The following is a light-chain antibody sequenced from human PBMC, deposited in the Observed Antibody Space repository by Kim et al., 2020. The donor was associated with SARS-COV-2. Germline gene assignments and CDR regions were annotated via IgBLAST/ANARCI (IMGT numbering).Light chain of an antibody. CDR1: NIGSKS. CDR2: YDG. V-gene: IGLV3-21*04. Sequence: APGETASITCWGNNIGSKSVHWYQKKPGQAPVLVIYYDGDRPSGIPERFSGSNSGNTATLTISRVEAGDEADYYCQVWDGGSDHCVLATGPKVTVL. J-gene: IGLJ1*01. CDR3: QVWDGGSDHCV.